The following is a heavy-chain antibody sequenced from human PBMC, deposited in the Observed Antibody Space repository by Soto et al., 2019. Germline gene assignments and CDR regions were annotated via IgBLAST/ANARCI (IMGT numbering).Heavy chain of an antibody. D-gene: IGHD3-9*01. CDR1: GFSFSGYT. J-gene: IGHJ4*02. Sequence: EVQLLESGGHLIQPGESLRLSCAASGFSFSGYTMNWVRQAQGKGLEWISGINGGGGTTYYADSVKGRFTISRDDSKNSLYRQMNSPRAEDTAIYYCAKDRPPDGIWTVDYWGRGTLVTVSS. CDR2: INGGGGTT. V-gene: IGHV3-23*01. CDR3: AKDRPPDGIWTVDY.